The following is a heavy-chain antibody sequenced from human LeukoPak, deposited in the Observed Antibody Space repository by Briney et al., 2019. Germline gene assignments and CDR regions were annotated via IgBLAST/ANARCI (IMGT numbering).Heavy chain of an antibody. D-gene: IGHD6-13*01. J-gene: IGHJ4*02. V-gene: IGHV1-46*01. CDR1: GYTFTSYY. Sequence: GASVKVSCKASGYTFTSYYMHWVRQAPGQGLEWMGIINPSGGSTSYAQKFQGRVTMTRGTSTSTVYMELSSLRSEDTAVYYCARDGRAAAGRRYFDYWGQGTLVTVSS. CDR2: INPSGGST. CDR3: ARDGRAAAGRRYFDY.